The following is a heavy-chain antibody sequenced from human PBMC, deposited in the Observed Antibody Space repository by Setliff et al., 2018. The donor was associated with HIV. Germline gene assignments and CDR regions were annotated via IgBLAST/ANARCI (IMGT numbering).Heavy chain of an antibody. CDR2: IFWDDDK. V-gene: IGHV2-5*02. J-gene: IGHJ3*02. Sequence: TLSLTCTVSGDSITSGHFYWGWIRQAPGKALEWLALIFWDDDKRYSPSLKSRLTITKDTSKNQVVLTMTNMDPVDTATYYCAHKFALGVGAFDIWGQGTVVTVSS. CDR3: AHKFALGVGAFDI. CDR1: GDSITSGHFY. D-gene: IGHD2-15*01.